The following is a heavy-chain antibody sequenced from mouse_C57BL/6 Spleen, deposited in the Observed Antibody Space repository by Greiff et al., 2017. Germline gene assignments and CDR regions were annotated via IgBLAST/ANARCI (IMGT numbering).Heavy chain of an antibody. V-gene: IGHV1-22*01. CDR3: ARSGPYSNYGYFDV. CDR2: INPNNGGT. CDR1: GYTFTDYN. D-gene: IGHD2-5*01. J-gene: IGHJ1*03. Sequence: VQLQQSGPELVKPGASVKMSCKASGYTFTDYNMHWVKQSHGKSLEWIGYINPNNGGTSYNQKFKGKATLTVNKSSSTAYMELRSLTSEDSAVYYCARSGPYSNYGYFDVWGTGTTVTVSS.